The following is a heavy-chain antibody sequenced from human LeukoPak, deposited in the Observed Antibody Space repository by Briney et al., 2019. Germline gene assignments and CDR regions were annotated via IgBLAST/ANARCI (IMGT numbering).Heavy chain of an antibody. J-gene: IGHJ3*02. V-gene: IGHV1-69*05. CDR3: ARDNPHYGDYVGSAFDI. Sequence: SVKVSCKASGGTFSSYAISWVRQAPGQGLEWMGGIIPIFGTANYAQKFQGRVTITTDESTSTAYMELSSLRSEDTAVYYCARDNPHYGDYVGSAFDIWGQGTMVTVSS. CDR2: IIPIFGTA. CDR1: GGTFSSYA. D-gene: IGHD4-17*01.